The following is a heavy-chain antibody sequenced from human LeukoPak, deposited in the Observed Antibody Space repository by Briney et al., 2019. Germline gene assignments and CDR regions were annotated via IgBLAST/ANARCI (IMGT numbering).Heavy chain of an antibody. D-gene: IGHD3-10*01. CDR2: IKSKTDGGTT. CDR1: GFTFNSYA. J-gene: IGHJ4*02. CDR3: TTGVHKADYYGSGSYFY. Sequence: GGSLRLSCSASGFTFNSYAMHWVRQAPGKGLEWVGRIKSKTDGGTTDYAAPVKGRFTISRDDSKNTLYLQMNSLKTEDTAVYYCTTGVHKADYYGSGSYFYWGQGTLVTVSS. V-gene: IGHV3-15*01.